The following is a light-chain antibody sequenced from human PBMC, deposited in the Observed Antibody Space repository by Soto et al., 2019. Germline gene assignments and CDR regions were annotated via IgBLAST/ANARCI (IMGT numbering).Light chain of an antibody. CDR2: GAS. CDR1: QSVNSK. Sequence: ETVMTQSPAALSVSPGERATLSCRASQSVNSKLAWYQQKPGQAPRLLISGASTRATGISDRFSGSGSGTEFTLTITSLQPEDFAVYYCQQYYSGYTFGQGTKLEI. V-gene: IGKV3-15*01. CDR3: QQYYSGYT. J-gene: IGKJ2*01.